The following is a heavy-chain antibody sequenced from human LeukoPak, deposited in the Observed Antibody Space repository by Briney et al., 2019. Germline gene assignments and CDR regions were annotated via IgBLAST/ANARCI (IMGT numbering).Heavy chain of an antibody. D-gene: IGHD6-13*01. CDR1: GFTVSSNY. CDR3: ARSIAAAGTFYYGMDV. Sequence: GGSLRLSCAASGFTVSSNYMSWVRQAPGKGLEWVSVIYSGGSTYYADSVKGRFTISRDNSKNTLYLQMNSLRAEDTAVYYCARSIAAAGTFYYGMDVWGQGTTVTVSS. CDR2: IYSGGST. V-gene: IGHV3-53*01. J-gene: IGHJ6*02.